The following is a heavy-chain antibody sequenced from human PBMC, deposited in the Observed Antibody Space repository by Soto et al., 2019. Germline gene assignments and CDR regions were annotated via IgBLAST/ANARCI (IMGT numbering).Heavy chain of an antibody. V-gene: IGHV1-69*02. D-gene: IGHD6-13*01. CDR3: ARGAAGTDY. J-gene: IGHJ4*02. Sequence: QVQLVQSGAEVKKPGSSVKVSCKASGGTFSSYTISWVRQAPGQGLEWMGRIIPILGIANYAQKFQGRVTITADKPTSTAYMELSSLRAEDTAVYYCARGAAGTDYWGQGTLVTVSS. CDR1: GGTFSSYT. CDR2: IIPILGIA.